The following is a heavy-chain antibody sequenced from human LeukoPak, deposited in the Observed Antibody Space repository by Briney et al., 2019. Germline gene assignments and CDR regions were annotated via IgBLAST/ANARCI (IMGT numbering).Heavy chain of an antibody. CDR3: AGNYCSSTSCNYYYYYMTS. D-gene: IGHD2-2*01. J-gene: IGHJ6*03. CDR1: GYTFTGYY. V-gene: IGHV1-2*06. Sequence: ASVKVSCKASGYTFTGYYMHWVRQAPGRGLEWMGRINPNSGGTNYAQKFQGRVTMTRDTSISTAYMELSRLRSDDTAVYYCAGNYCSSTSCNYYYYYMTSGAKGPRSPSP. CDR2: INPNSGGT.